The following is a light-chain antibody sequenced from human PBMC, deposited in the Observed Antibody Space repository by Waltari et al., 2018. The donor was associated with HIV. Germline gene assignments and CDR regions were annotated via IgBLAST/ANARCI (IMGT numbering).Light chain of an antibody. Sequence: QSALTQPRSVSGSPGQSVTISCTGTSSDVGGYNYVSWYQQHPGKAPKLLIYDVCKRPSGVPDRFSGSKSGNTASLTISGLQAEDEADYYCCSYAGSYALAVFGGGTQLTVL. CDR3: CSYAGSYALAV. J-gene: IGLJ7*01. V-gene: IGLV2-11*01. CDR1: SSDVGGYNY. CDR2: DVC.